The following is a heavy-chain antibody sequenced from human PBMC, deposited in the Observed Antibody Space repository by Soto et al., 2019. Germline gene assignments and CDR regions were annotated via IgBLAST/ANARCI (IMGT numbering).Heavy chain of an antibody. CDR2: INPSGGST. D-gene: IGHD3-22*01. CDR1: GYTFTSYY. V-gene: IGHV1-46*01. CDR3: ARGQYDSSGYAP. J-gene: IGHJ4*02. Sequence: GASVKVSCKASGYTFTSYYMPWVRQAPGQGLEGMGIINPSGGSTGYAQTFQGIVTMTRDTSTITVYMELSILRSEYTAVHYSARGQYDSSGYAPWGQGTLVTVSS.